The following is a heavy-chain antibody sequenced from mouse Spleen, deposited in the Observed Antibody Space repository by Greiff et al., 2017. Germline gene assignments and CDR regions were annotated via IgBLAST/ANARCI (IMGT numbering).Heavy chain of an antibody. V-gene: IGHV1-54*01. CDR1: GYAFTNYL. J-gene: IGHJ3*01. Sequence: VQLVESGAELVRPGTSVKVSCKASGYAFTNYLIEWVKQRPGQGLEWIGVINPGSGGTNYNEKFKGKATLTADKSSSTAYMQLSSLTSEDSVVYFCARWDVEAYWGQGTLVTVSA. D-gene: IGHD4-1*01. CDR3: ARWDVEAY. CDR2: INPGSGGT.